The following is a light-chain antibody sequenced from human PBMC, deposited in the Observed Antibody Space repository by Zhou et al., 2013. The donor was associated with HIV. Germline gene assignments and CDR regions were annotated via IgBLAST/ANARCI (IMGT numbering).Light chain of an antibody. CDR2: DAS. CDR1: QDISNY. J-gene: IGKJ1*01. Sequence: DIQMTQSPSSLSASVGDRVTITCQASQDISNYLNWYQQKPGKAPKLLIYDASNLETGVPSRFSGSGSGTDFTFTISSLQPEDIATYYCQQYDNLPHSTFG. V-gene: IGKV1-33*01. CDR3: QQYDNLPHST.